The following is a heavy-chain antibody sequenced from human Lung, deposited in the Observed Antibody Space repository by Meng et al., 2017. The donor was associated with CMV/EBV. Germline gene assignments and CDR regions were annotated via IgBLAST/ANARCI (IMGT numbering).Heavy chain of an antibody. CDR2: IYYSGNT. CDR1: DDSINSGNNY. J-gene: IGHJ4*02. D-gene: IGHD5-12*01. V-gene: IGHV4-30-4*08. CDR3: ARGSNTDINEFFDY. Sequence: EPGPALAKPSQTLSLTCTVSDDSINSGNNYWGWIRQPPGKGLEWIGYIYYSGNTFYNPSLKSRTAISVDTSKNQFSLKLRSVTAADTAVYYCARGSNTDINEFFDYWGQGTLVTVSS.